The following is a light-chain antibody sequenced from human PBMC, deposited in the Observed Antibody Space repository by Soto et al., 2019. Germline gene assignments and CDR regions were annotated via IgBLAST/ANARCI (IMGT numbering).Light chain of an antibody. J-gene: IGKJ4*01. CDR1: QDISKY. V-gene: IGKV1-33*01. Sequence: DIQMTQSPSSLSASVGDRVTITCQASQDISKYLNWYQQKPGKAPKLLIYDASNLETGVPSRFSGSGSGTDFTFTISSLQPVDIATYNCQQYDNLPLTFGGGTKVEIK. CDR2: DAS. CDR3: QQYDNLPLT.